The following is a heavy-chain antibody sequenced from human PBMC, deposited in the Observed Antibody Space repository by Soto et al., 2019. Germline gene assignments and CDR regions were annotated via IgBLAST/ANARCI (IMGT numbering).Heavy chain of an antibody. CDR1: GGTFSSYA. CDR2: IIPIFGTA. J-gene: IGHJ6*02. V-gene: IGHV1-69*13. CDR3: ASVQGQLLYGDYYYGMDV. D-gene: IGHD2-2*02. Sequence: GASVKVSCKASGGTFSSYAISWVRQAPGQGLEWMGGIIPIFGTANYAQKFQGRVTITADESTSTAYMELSSLRSEDTAVYYCASVQGQLLYGDYYYGMDVWRQGTTVTVSS.